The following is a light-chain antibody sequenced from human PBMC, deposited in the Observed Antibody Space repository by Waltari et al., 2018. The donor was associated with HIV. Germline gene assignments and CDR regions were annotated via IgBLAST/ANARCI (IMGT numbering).Light chain of an antibody. J-gene: IGKJ1*01. Sequence: EIVMTQSPATLSVSPGERATLSCRASQSVSSNLAWYQQKPGQAPRLLINDASTRATGIPARFSGSGSGTEYTLTISSLQSEDFAVYYWQQYNNWPRTFGQGTKVEIK. CDR2: DAS. CDR3: QQYNNWPRT. CDR1: QSVSSN. V-gene: IGKV3-15*01.